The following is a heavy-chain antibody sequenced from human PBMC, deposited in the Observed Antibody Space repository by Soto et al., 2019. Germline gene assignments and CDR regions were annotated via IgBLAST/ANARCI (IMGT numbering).Heavy chain of an antibody. Sequence: QVQLQESGPGLVKPSQTLSLTCTFSGGSIGSGSYYWSWIRQHPGKGLEGIGYIYYSGSTYYNPSLKSRVTISIDTSTNQFSLKLSSVTAADTAVYYCARAGYDRDGGGYYYFDYWGQGTLVTVSS. CDR3: ARAGYDRDGGGYYYFDY. V-gene: IGHV4-31*03. D-gene: IGHD3-22*01. J-gene: IGHJ4*02. CDR1: GGSIGSGSYY. CDR2: IYYSGST.